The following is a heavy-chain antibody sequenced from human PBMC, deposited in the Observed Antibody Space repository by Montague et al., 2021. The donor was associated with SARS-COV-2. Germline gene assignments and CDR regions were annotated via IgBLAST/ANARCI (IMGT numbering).Heavy chain of an antibody. CDR3: ARGCSCGSCYPNPFST. V-gene: IGHV4-61*08. J-gene: IGHJ5*02. CDR2: IYYSGST. D-gene: IGHD2-15*01. CDR1: GGSISSGGYY. Sequence: SETLSLTCTVSGGSISSGGYYWSWIRQHPGKGLEWIGYIYYSGSTNYNPSLKSRVTISVDTSKNQFSLKLSSVTAADTAVYYCARGCSCGSCYPNPFSTWGQGTLVTVSS.